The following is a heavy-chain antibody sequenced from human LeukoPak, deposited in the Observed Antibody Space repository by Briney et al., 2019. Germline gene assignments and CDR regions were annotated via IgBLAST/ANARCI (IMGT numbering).Heavy chain of an antibody. CDR3: ARASDRLGNFDY. CDR1: GGSLTSSNW. Sequence: NASETLSLTCAVSGGSLTSSNWWSWVRQPPGKGLEWIGEMYHSGNTNYNPSLKSRVTISIDQSKNQFSLNLTSLTAADTAVYYCARASDRLGNFDYWGQGTLVTVSS. D-gene: IGHD7-27*01. CDR2: MYHSGNT. V-gene: IGHV4-4*02. J-gene: IGHJ4*02.